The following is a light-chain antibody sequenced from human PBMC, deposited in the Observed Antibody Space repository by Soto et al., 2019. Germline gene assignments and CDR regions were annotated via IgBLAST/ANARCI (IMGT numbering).Light chain of an antibody. J-gene: IGKJ5*01. CDR3: QQYDNSPIT. Sequence: NLWTQSPGTLSLSPGERATFSCRASQSVSSNYLAWYQQKPGQAPRLLIYGAFKRATGIPDRFSGTGSETDFTLTISRLEPEDFAVYYCQQYDNSPITFGQGTRLEIK. V-gene: IGKV3-20*01. CDR2: GAF. CDR1: QSVSSNY.